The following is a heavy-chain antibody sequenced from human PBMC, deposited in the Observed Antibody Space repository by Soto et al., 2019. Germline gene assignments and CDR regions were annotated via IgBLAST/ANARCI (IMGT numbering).Heavy chain of an antibody. CDR1: GFMFRSFA. CDR3: AKGIAVAGTDWFDP. D-gene: IGHD6-19*01. CDR2: IHGGGTSA. V-gene: IGHV3-23*01. Sequence: PGGSLRLSCVASGFMFRSFAMSWVRQVPGEGLEWVSTIHGGGTSAYYADSVKGRFIISRDNSKNTLFLYMKSLRVDDTAVYYCAKGIAVAGTDWFDPWGQGTHVTVSS. J-gene: IGHJ5*02.